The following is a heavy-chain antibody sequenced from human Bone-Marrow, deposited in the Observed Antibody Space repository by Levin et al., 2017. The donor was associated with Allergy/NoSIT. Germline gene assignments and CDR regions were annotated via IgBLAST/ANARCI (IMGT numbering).Heavy chain of an antibody. CDR1: GGSISSSSYY. Sequence: PSQTLSLTCTVSGGSISSSSYYWGWIRQPPGKGLEWIGSIYSSGSTYYSPALKSRVTISVDTSKNQFSLKLSSVTAADTAVYYCARPLVRSGDYYYWGQGTLVTVSS. CDR2: IYSSGST. CDR3: ARPLVRSGDYYY. D-gene: IGHD3-22*01. V-gene: IGHV4-39*01. J-gene: IGHJ4*02.